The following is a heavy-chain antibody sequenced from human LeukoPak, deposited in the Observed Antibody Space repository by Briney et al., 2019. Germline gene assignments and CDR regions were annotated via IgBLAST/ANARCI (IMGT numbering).Heavy chain of an antibody. CDR3: ARDELDYYGSGGGMDV. D-gene: IGHD3-10*01. CDR2: IYHGGST. J-gene: IGHJ6*04. Sequence: PSETLSLTCAVSGDSISSGYYWGWIRQPPGKGLEWIGSIYHGGSTYYNPSLKSRVTISVDTSKNHFSLKLSSVTAADTAVYYCARDELDYYGSGGGMDVWGKGTTVTVSS. CDR1: GDSISSGYY. V-gene: IGHV4-38-2*02.